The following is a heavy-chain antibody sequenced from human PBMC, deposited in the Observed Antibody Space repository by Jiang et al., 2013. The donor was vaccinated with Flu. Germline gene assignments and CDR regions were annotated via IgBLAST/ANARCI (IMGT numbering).Heavy chain of an antibody. Sequence: KPSETLSLTCTVSGGSISVYYWSWIRQPPGKGLEWIGFIYYNGGTNYNPSLKSRVTMSVDTAKNQFSLRLSSMTPADTAVYYCARGARIVVVTQNYGMDVWGQGTTVTVSS. V-gene: IGHV4-59*01. CDR3: ARGARIVVVTQNYGMDV. J-gene: IGHJ6*02. CDR1: GGSISVYY. CDR2: IYYNGGT. D-gene: IGHD2-21*02.